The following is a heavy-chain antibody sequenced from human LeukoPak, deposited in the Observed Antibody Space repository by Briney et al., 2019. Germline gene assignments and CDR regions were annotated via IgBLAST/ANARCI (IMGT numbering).Heavy chain of an antibody. V-gene: IGHV4-38-2*02. D-gene: IGHD3-22*01. CDR2: IYYSGST. J-gene: IGHJ4*02. CDR1: GYSISSGYY. Sequence: SETLSLTRTVSGYSISSGYYWGWIRQPPGKGLEWIGSIYYSGSTYYNPSLKSRVTISVDTSKNQFSLKLSSVTAADTAVYYCARGGFWNYYDSSGYFYFDYWGQGTLVTVSS. CDR3: ARGGFWNYYDSSGYFYFDY.